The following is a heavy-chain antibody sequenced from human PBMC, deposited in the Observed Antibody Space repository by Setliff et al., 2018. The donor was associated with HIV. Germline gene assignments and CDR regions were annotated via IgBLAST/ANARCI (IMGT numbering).Heavy chain of an antibody. V-gene: IGHV3-48*01. CDR2: ITSTGSTI. CDR1: GFTFSDCS. D-gene: IGHD4-17*01. CDR3: ARGPTTVTNYYYYYMDV. J-gene: IGHJ6*03. Sequence: HPGGSLRLSCAASGFTFSDCSMNWVRQAPGKGLEWISYITSTGSTIFYADSVKGRFTISRDNDRNSLYLQMNGLRAEDTAVYYCARGPTTVTNYYYYYMDVWGKGTTVTVSS.